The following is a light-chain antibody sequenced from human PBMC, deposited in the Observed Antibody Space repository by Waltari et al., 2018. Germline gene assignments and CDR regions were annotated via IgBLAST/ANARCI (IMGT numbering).Light chain of an antibody. CDR2: ATY. Sequence: QLTQFPASLSASIGDRVTITCRASQNIGGDLTWYQQRPGEPPRLLIHATYTLQGGVPARFSGGVSGTDYTLTISGLQPQDFATYYCQQFNVYPLTFGGGSKV. V-gene: IGKV1-13*02. CDR1: QNIGGD. CDR3: QQFNVYPLT. J-gene: IGKJ4*01.